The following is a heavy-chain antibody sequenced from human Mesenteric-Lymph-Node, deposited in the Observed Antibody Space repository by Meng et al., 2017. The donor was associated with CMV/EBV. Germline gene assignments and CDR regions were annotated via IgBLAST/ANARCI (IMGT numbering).Heavy chain of an antibody. CDR2: ISSRSSYI. Sequence: CAASGFTFSSYNMNWVRQAPGKGLEWVSSISSRSSYIYYADSVKGRFTISRDNAKNSLYLQINSLRAEDTAVYYCVRDPRGLRYFDFWGQGTLVTVSS. D-gene: IGHD1-26*01. V-gene: IGHV3-21*01. J-gene: IGHJ4*02. CDR1: GFTFSSYN. CDR3: VRDPRGLRYFDF.